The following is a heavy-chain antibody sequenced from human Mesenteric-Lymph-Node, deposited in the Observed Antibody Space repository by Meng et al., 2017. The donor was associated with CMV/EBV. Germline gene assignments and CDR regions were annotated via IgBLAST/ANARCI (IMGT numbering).Heavy chain of an antibody. CDR3: ARAAYCGGDCYLYFDY. CDR2: INPNSGGT. V-gene: IGHV1-2*02. CDR1: GYTFTGYY. Sequence: ASVKVSCKASGYTFTGYYMHWVRQAPGQGLEWMGWINPNSGGTYYTQKFQGRVTMTRDTSISTAYMELSRLRSDDTAVYYCARAAYCGGDCYLYFDYWGQGTLVTVSS. D-gene: IGHD2-21*01. J-gene: IGHJ4*02.